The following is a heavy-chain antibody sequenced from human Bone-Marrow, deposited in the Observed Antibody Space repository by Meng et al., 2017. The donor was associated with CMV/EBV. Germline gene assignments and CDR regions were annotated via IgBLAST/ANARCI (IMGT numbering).Heavy chain of an antibody. CDR2: IYFSGNS. V-gene: IGHV4-39*02. CDR3: ASGSRSDGAFDY. CDR1: GDSVSSSDYY. D-gene: IGHD5-24*01. J-gene: IGHJ4*02. Sequence: SETLSLTCTVSGDSVSSSDYYWGWIRQPPGKGLDWIGSIYFSGNSYYKPSLKSRATISVDTSRNLFSLQLTSVTAADTAVFYCASGSRSDGAFDYWGQGTLVTIYS.